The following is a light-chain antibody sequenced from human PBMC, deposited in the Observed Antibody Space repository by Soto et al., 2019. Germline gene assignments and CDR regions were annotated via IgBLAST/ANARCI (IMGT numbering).Light chain of an antibody. J-gene: IGKJ1*01. V-gene: IGKV1-5*01. CDR2: DAS. Sequence: DIQMTQSPSTLSASVGDIVTITCRASQSINSWLAWYQQKPGKAPQILIYDASTLKSGVPSRFSDSGSGTEFNLIISSLQPDDFATYYCKQYTSYSWTFGQGTKVDIK. CDR3: KQYTSYSWT. CDR1: QSINSW.